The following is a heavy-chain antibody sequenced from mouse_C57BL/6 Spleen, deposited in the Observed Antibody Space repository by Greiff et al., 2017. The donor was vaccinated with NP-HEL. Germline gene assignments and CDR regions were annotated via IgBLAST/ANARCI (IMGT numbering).Heavy chain of an antibody. CDR3: ARLCDYYCGSSYGYFDV. V-gene: IGHV1-80*01. Sequence: VQLQQSGAELVKPGASVKISCKASGYAFSSYWMNWVKQRPGKGLEWIGQIYPGDGDTNYNGKFKGKATLTADKSSSTAYMQLSSLTSEDSAVYFCARLCDYYCGSSYGYFDVWGTGTTVTVSS. CDR1: GYAFSSYW. D-gene: IGHD1-1*01. CDR2: IYPGDGDT. J-gene: IGHJ1*03.